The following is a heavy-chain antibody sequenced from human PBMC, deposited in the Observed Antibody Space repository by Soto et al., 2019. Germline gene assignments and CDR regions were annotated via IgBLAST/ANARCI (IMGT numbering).Heavy chain of an antibody. CDR1: GGSFSGYY. CDR2: INHSGST. J-gene: IGHJ6*02. Sequence: PSETLSLTCAVYGGSFSGYYWSWIRQPPGKGLEWIGEINHSGSTNYNPSLKSRVTISVDTSKNQFSLKLSSVTAADTAVYYCARGVRFLKYYGMDVWGQGTTVTVS. V-gene: IGHV4-34*01. CDR3: ARGVRFLKYYGMDV. D-gene: IGHD3-3*01.